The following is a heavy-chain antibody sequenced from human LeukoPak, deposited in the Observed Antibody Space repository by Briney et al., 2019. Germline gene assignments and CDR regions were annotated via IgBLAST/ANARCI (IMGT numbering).Heavy chain of an antibody. J-gene: IGHJ5*02. CDR2: ISTSSSYI. Sequence: GGSLRLSCAASGFTFSGYCMNWVRQAPGKGLEWVSSISTSSSYIYYADSVKGRFTISRDNARNSLYLQMNTLRAEDTAVYSCARGADGVSSNSRGWFDPWGQGTLVTVSS. D-gene: IGHD2-15*01. CDR1: GFTFSGYC. V-gene: IGHV3-21*01. CDR3: ARGADGVSSNSRGWFDP.